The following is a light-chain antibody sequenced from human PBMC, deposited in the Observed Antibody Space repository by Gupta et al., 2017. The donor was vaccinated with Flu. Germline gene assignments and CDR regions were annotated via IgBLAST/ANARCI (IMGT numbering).Light chain of an antibody. CDR1: GSDVGTYNR. J-gene: IGLJ1*01. V-gene: IGLV2-18*02. CDR2: EVN. CDR3: SSYTTSYTFV. Sequence: QSALTQPPSVSGSSGQSVTISCTGTGSDVGTYNRVSWYRQTPGTAPKLIIYEVNNRPSGVPDRFSGSKSGNTASLTISGLQGEDEADYYCSSYTTSYTFVFGTGTKVAVL.